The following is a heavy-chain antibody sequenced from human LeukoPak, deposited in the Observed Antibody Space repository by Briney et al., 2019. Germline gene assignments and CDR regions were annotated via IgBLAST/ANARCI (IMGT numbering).Heavy chain of an antibody. V-gene: IGHV1-3*01. CDR3: ARPPMATAHDHYFDY. D-gene: IGHD5-24*01. J-gene: IGHJ4*02. CDR1: GYTFTNYA. CDR2: INAGNGNT. Sequence: ASVKVSCKASGYTFTNYAMHWVRQAPGQRLEWMGWINAGNGNTQYSQEFQGRVTITRDTSASTAYMEVRSLRSDDTAVYYCARPPMATAHDHYFDYWGQGTLVTVSS.